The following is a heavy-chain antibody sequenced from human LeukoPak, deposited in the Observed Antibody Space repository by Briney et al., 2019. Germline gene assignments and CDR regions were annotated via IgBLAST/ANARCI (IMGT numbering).Heavy chain of an antibody. V-gene: IGHV3-23*01. Sequence: GGSLRLSCSASGFTFSSYAMSWVRQAPGEGLEWVSAISGSGGSTYYADSVKGRFTSSRDNSKRTLYLQMNSLRAEDTAVYYCAKDSIQLWYTPLWRYWGQGTLVTVSS. J-gene: IGHJ4*02. D-gene: IGHD5-18*01. CDR3: AKDSIQLWYTPLWRY. CDR2: ISGSGGST. CDR1: GFTFSSYA.